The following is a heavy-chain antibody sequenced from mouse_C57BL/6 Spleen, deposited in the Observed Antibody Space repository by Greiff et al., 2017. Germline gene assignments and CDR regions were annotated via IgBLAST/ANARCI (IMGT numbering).Heavy chain of an antibody. J-gene: IGHJ4*01. CDR1: GYTFTSYW. CDR3: ARGYYGSSPYAMDY. CDR2: IDPSDSET. Sequence: QVQLQQPGAELVRPGSSVKLSCKASGYTFTSYWMHWVKQRPIQGLEWIGNIDPSDSETHYNQKFKDKATLTVDKSSSTAYMQLSSLTSADSAVYYCARGYYGSSPYAMDYWGQGTSVTVSS. D-gene: IGHD1-1*01. V-gene: IGHV1-52*01.